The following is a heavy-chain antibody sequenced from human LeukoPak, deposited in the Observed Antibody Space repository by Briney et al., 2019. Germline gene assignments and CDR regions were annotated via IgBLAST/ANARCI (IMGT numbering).Heavy chain of an antibody. CDR1: GYTLTGYY. CDR2: ISAYNGNT. CDR3: ARVGDYGEDFDH. V-gene: IGHV1-18*04. J-gene: IGHJ4*02. Sequence: GASVKVSCKASGYTLTGYYTHWVRHAPGQGLEWMGWISAYNGNTNYAQKLQGRVTMTTDTSTSTAYMELRSLRSDDTAVYYCARVGDYGEDFDHWGQGTLVTVSS. D-gene: IGHD4-17*01.